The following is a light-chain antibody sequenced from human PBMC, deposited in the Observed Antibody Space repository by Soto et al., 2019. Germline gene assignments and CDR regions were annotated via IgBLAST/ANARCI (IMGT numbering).Light chain of an antibody. CDR2: EAS. V-gene: IGKV3D-15*01. J-gene: IGKJ1*01. Sequence: EVVMTQSPATLPVSLGGRVALSCRASQSIGSNLAWYQQKPGQPPRLLIYEASNRDTGVPTRFSGSGSGTEFTLTITSLQSEDFAVYYCQQYNNWPQTLGQGTKVDIK. CDR1: QSIGSN. CDR3: QQYNNWPQT.